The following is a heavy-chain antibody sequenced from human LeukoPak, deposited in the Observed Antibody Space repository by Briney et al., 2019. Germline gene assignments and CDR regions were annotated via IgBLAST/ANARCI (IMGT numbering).Heavy chain of an antibody. V-gene: IGHV4-61*01. D-gene: IGHD2-15*01. CDR1: GGSVSSSSYY. J-gene: IGHJ4*02. Sequence: TSETLSLTCTVSGGSVSSSSYYWSWIRQPPGKGLEWIGYIYYSGSTNYNPSLKSRVTISVDTSKSQFSLKLSSVTAADTAVYYCARGRCSGGSCYSFTDPFDYWGQGTLVTVSS. CDR3: ARGRCSGGSCYSFTDPFDY. CDR2: IYYSGST.